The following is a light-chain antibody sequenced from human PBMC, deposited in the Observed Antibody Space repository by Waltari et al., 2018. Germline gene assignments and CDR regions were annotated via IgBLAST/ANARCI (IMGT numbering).Light chain of an antibody. CDR1: QSISNW. V-gene: IGKV1-5*03. J-gene: IGKJ2*01. CDR3: QQYNSYST. CDR2: KAT. Sequence: DIQMTQSPSTLSASVGDRVTIICRASQSISNWLAWYQQKPGKAPKLLIHKATTLESRVPSRFSGSGSGTEFTLTISSLQPDDFATYYCQQYNSYSTFGQGTKLEMK.